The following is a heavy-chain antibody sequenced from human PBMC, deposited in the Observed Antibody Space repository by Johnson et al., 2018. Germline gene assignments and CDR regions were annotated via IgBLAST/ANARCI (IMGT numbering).Heavy chain of an antibody. CDR1: GFTFSDYY. CDR2: ISYDGSNK. D-gene: IGHD2-21*02. V-gene: IGHV3-30*03. CDR3: ARAHRGVTQGTYMNV. J-gene: IGHJ6*03. Sequence: QVQLQESEGGVVQFGRSLRLTCAASGFTFSDYYMSWIRQAPGKGLEWVAVISYDGSNKYYADSVKGRFTISRDNSKNTLYLQMNSLRAEDTALYYCARAHRGVTQGTYMNVWGKGTTVTVSS.